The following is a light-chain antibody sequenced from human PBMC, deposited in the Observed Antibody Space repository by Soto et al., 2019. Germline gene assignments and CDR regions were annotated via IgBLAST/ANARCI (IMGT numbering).Light chain of an antibody. J-gene: IGKJ1*01. Sequence: DIQMTQSPSSLSASVGDRVTITCRASQSISSYLAWYQQKPGKAPKLLIYAASSLESGVPSRFSGSGSGTEFTLTINSLQPEDFATYYCQQYYSSPWTFGEGTKVDIK. V-gene: IGKV1-39*01. CDR3: QQYYSSPWT. CDR1: QSISSY. CDR2: AAS.